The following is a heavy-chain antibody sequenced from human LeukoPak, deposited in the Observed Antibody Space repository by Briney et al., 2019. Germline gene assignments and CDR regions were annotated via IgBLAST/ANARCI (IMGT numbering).Heavy chain of an antibody. V-gene: IGHV4-4*02. D-gene: IGHD1-26*01. CDR2: ISLSGLT. CDR3: SRESGAFSPFGY. J-gene: IGHJ4*02. CDR1: GGSISSTNW. Sequence: SETLSLTCGVSGGSISSTNWWSWVRQHPGQGLEWIGEISLSGLTNYNPSLKSRVTMSLDKSKNHLSLNLTSVTAADTAVYYCSRESGAFSPFGYWGQGTLVTVSS.